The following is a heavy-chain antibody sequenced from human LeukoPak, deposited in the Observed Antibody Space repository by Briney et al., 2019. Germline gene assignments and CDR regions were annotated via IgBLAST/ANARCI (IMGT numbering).Heavy chain of an antibody. Sequence: PSQTLSLTCTVSGGSISSGDYYWSWIRQPPGKGLEWIGYIYHSGSTYYNPSLKSRVTISVDTSKNQFSLKLSSVTAADTAVYYCATLERYCSSTSCYGGIDYWGQGTLVTVSS. CDR3: ATLERYCSSTSCYGGIDY. CDR2: IYHSGST. CDR1: GGSISSGDYY. D-gene: IGHD2-2*01. V-gene: IGHV4-30-4*01. J-gene: IGHJ4*02.